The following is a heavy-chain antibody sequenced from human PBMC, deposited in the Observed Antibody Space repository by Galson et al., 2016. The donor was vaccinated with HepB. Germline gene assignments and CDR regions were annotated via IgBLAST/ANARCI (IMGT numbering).Heavy chain of an antibody. CDR1: GYTFTTFG. V-gene: IGHV1-18*01. Sequence: SCKASGYTFTTFGISWVRQAPGQGLEWMGWISGYNGDTSHAQKLQGRVTMTTDTSSSTAYMELSSLRSDDTAVYYCAREPLGVPAANNWFDPWGQGTLVTVSS. J-gene: IGHJ5*02. CDR2: ISGYNGDT. D-gene: IGHD2-2*01. CDR3: AREPLGVPAANNWFDP.